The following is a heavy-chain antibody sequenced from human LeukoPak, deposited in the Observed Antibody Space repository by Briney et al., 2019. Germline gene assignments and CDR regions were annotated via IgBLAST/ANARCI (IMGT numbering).Heavy chain of an antibody. CDR1: GFTFSSYS. Sequence: GGSLRLSCAASGFTFSSYSMNWVRQAPGKGLEWVSSISSSSSYIYYADSVKGRFTISRDNSKNTLYLQMNSLRAEDTAVYYCAREGLWFGELLYPPALDYWGQGTLVTVSS. CDR3: AREGLWFGELLYPPALDY. D-gene: IGHD3-10*01. V-gene: IGHV3-21*01. J-gene: IGHJ4*02. CDR2: ISSSSSYI.